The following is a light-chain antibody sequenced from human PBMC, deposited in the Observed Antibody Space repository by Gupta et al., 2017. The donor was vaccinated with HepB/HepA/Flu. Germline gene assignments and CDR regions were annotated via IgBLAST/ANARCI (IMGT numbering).Light chain of an antibody. CDR3: QQRSNWPPMYT. J-gene: IGKJ2*01. CDR2: DAS. CDR1: QSVSSY. Sequence: EIVLTQSPATLSLSPGERATLSCRASQSVSSYLAWYQQKPGQAPRLLIYDASNRAKGIPARFSGSGAGTDFTLTISSREPEDFAVYYCQQRSNWPPMYTFGQGTKLEIK. V-gene: IGKV3-11*01.